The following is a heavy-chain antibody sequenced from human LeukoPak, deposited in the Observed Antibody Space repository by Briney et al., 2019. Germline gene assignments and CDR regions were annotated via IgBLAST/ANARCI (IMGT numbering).Heavy chain of an antibody. J-gene: IGHJ3*02. CDR1: GFTFSSYA. D-gene: IGHD3-22*01. V-gene: IGHV3-30*01. CDR2: ISYDGSNK. Sequence: PGRSLRLSCAASGFTFSSYAMHWVRQASGKGLEWVAVISYDGSNKYYADSVKGRFTISRDNSKNTLYLQMNSLRAEDTAVYYCARDRDYYYDSSGYYADAFDIWGQGTMVTVSS. CDR3: ARDRDYYYDSSGYYADAFDI.